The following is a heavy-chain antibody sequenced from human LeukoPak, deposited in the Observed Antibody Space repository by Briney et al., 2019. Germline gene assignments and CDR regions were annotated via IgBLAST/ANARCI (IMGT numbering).Heavy chain of an antibody. CDR1: GFTFSSYS. Sequence: GGSLRLSCAASGFTFSSYSMNWVRQAPGKGLEWVSSISSSSSYIYYADSVKGRFTISRDNAKNSLYPQMNSLRAEDTAVYYCARPLHLGYSSSWADYWGQGTLVTVSS. CDR2: ISSSSSYI. V-gene: IGHV3-21*01. D-gene: IGHD6-13*01. J-gene: IGHJ4*02. CDR3: ARPLHLGYSSSWADY.